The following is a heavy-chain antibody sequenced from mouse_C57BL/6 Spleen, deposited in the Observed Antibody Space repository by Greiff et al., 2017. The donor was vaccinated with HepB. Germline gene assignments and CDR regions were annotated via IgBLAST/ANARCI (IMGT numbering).Heavy chain of an antibody. V-gene: IGHV1-39*01. CDR1: GYSFTDYN. CDR3: ARGIYGSRHWGLDV. CDR2: INPNYGTT. Sequence: EVQLQQSGPELVKPGASVKISCKASGYSFTDYNMNWVKQSNGKSLEWIGVINPNYGTTSYKQKFKGKATLTVDQSSSTAYMQLNSLTSEDSAVCYCARGIYGSRHWGLDVWGTGTTVTVSS. D-gene: IGHD1-1*01. J-gene: IGHJ1*03.